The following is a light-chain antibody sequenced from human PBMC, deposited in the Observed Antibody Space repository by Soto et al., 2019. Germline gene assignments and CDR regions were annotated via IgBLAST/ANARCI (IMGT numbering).Light chain of an antibody. CDR3: QQYNSYPLT. V-gene: IGKV1-5*03. J-gene: IGKJ4*01. Sequence: DIQMTQSPSTLSASVGDRVTITCRASQSISSWLAWYQQKPGKDPKLLIYKASSLESGVPLSFSGSGSGTEFTLTISSLQPDDFATYYCQQYNSYPLTFGGGTKVEIK. CDR1: QSISSW. CDR2: KAS.